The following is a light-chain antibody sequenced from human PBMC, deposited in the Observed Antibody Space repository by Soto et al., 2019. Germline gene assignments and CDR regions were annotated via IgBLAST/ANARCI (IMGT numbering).Light chain of an antibody. Sequence: EIVMTQSPATLSVSPGERATLSCWASQSVSSNLAWYQQGPGQAPRLLIYAASTRATGIPARFSGTGSGTEFTLTISSLQSEDSAVYFCQQYHIWPLTFGGGTKVDIK. CDR2: AAS. J-gene: IGKJ4*01. CDR3: QQYHIWPLT. V-gene: IGKV3-15*01. CDR1: QSVSSN.